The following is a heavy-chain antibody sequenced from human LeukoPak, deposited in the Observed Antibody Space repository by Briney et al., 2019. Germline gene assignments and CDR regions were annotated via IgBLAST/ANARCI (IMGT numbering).Heavy chain of an antibody. Sequence: SVKVSCKASGGTFSNYAISWVRQAPGQGLEWMGVIIPIVGTTNYAQKFQGRVTISADASTNTLYMDLSSLGSEDTAVYYCARVPADHHSIVDNWGQEPWSPSPQ. D-gene: IGHD2-15*01. CDR1: GGTFSNYA. CDR3: ARVPADHHSIVDN. V-gene: IGHV1-69*01. J-gene: IGHJ4*01. CDR2: IIPIVGTT.